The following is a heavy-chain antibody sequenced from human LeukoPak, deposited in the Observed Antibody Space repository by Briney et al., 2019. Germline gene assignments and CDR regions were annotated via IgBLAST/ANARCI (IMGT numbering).Heavy chain of an antibody. J-gene: IGHJ2*01. D-gene: IGHD3-3*01. CDR2: IYYSGST. Sequence: SETLSLTCTVSGGSISSYYWSWIRLPPGKALEWIGYIYYSGSTNYNPSLKSRVTISVDTSKNQLSLKLSSVTAADTAVYYCARVKAYYDFWSGYFDLWGRGTLVTVSS. CDR3: ARVKAYYDFWSGYFDL. V-gene: IGHV4-59*01. CDR1: GGSISSYY.